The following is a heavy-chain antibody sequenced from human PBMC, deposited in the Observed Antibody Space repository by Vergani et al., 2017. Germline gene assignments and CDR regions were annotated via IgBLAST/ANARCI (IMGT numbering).Heavy chain of an antibody. CDR3: ARHMRTKGDY. CDR1: GGPISSSSYY. J-gene: IGHJ4*02. V-gene: IGHV4-39*01. D-gene: IGHD3-16*01. CDR2: IYYSGST. Sequence: QLQLQESGPGLVKPSETLSLTCTVSGGPISSSSYYWGWIRQPPGKGLEWIGSIYYSGSTYYNPSLKSRVTISVDTSKNQFSLKLSSVTAADTDVYYCARHMRTKGDYWGQGTLVTVSS.